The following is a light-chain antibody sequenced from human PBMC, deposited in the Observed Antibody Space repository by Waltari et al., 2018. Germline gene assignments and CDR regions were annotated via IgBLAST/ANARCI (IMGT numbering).Light chain of an antibody. CDR1: SSDVGGSGY. Sequence: QSALTQPRPVSGTRGQAVTISCTGTSSDVGGSGYVSWYQHHPVKAHKLMILDVTKRPSRVPDRFSGSKSCNTASLTISGLQAEDEDDDYCCSDAGSYTHVVFGGGTKLTVL. J-gene: IGLJ2*01. CDR3: CSDAGSYTHVV. V-gene: IGLV2-11*01. CDR2: DVT.